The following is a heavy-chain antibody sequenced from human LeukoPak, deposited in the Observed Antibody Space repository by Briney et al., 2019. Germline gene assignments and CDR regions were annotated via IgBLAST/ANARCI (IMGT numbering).Heavy chain of an antibody. Sequence: SGTLSLTCAVSGGSISSSTWWTWVRQSPEKGLEWIGEIYYGGSINYNPSLKSRVTISVDKSKNKVSLKMTFVTAADTAVYYCARGGSTSWPNKYSYGLDVWSKGTTVTVSS. CDR1: GGSISSSTW. D-gene: IGHD2-2*01. CDR2: IYYGGSI. V-gene: IGHV4-4*02. J-gene: IGHJ6*04. CDR3: ARGGSTSWPNKYSYGLDV.